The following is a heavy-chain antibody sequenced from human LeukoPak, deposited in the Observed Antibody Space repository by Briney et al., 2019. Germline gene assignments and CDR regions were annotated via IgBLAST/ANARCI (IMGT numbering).Heavy chain of an antibody. V-gene: IGHV4-59*01. Sequence: PSETLSLTCTVSGGSISSYYWSWIRQPPGKGLEWIGYIYYSGSTNYNPSLKSRVTISVDTSKNQFSLKLSSVTAADTAVYYCAREIYGSGSYTYYGMDVWGQGTTVTVSS. CDR3: AREIYGSGSYTYYGMDV. D-gene: IGHD3-10*01. J-gene: IGHJ6*02. CDR2: IYYSGST. CDR1: GGSISSYY.